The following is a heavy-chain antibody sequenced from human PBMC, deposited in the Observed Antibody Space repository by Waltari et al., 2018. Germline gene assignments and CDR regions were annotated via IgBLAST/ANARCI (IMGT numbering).Heavy chain of an antibody. CDR1: GFTFSSYA. V-gene: IGHV3-23*01. CDR2: ISGSGGRT. CDR3: AKDQRGYGDYYYYYGMDV. D-gene: IGHD4-17*01. Sequence: EVQLLESGGGLVQPGGSLRLSCAASGFTFSSYAMSWVRQAPGKGLEWVSAISGSGGRTYDADAVKGRFTISRDNSKNTLYLQMNSLRAEDTAVYYCAKDQRGYGDYYYYYGMDVWGQGTTVTVSS. J-gene: IGHJ6*02.